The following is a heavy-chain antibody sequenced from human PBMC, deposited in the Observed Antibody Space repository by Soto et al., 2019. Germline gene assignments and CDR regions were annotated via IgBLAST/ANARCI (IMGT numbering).Heavy chain of an antibody. D-gene: IGHD6-13*01. Sequence: GESLKISCKGSGYSFTSYRIGWVRQMPGKGLECMGIIYPGDSDTRYSPSFQGQVTISADKSISTAYLQWSSLKASDTAMYYCARTAAAGKYYYVMDVWGQGTTVTVSS. J-gene: IGHJ6*02. CDR3: ARTAAAGKYYYVMDV. CDR1: GYSFTSYR. CDR2: IYPGDSDT. V-gene: IGHV5-51*01.